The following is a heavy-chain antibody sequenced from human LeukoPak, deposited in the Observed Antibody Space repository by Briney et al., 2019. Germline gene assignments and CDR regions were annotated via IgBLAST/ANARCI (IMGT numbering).Heavy chain of an antibody. J-gene: IGHJ4*02. D-gene: IGHD2/OR15-2a*01. CDR2: IRGSGDST. V-gene: IGHV3-23*01. Sequence: GGSLRLSCAASGFTFSSYAMSWVRQPPGKGLEWVSAIRGSGDSTYYAESVKGRFTISRDNSKNTLYLQMNSLRAEDTAVYYCAKRFRGTSGLYYFDSWGQGTLVTVSS. CDR3: AKRFRGTSGLYYFDS. CDR1: GFTFSSYA.